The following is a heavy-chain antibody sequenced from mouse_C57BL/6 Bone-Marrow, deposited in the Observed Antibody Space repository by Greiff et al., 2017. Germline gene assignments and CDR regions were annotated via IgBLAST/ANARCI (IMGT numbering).Heavy chain of an antibody. J-gene: IGHJ3*01. D-gene: IGHD2-3*01. CDR3: DRNYDGDFAY. CDR2: IWSGGST. Sequence: QVQLQQSGPGLVQPSQSLSITCTVSGFSLTSYGVHWVRQSPGKGLEWLGVIWSGGSTDYNAAFISRLSISKDNSKSQVFFKMNSLQADETAIYYCDRNYDGDFAYWGQGTLVTVSA. CDR1: GFSLTSYG. V-gene: IGHV2-2*01.